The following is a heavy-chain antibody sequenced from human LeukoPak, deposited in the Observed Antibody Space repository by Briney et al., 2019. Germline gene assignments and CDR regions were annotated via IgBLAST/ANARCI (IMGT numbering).Heavy chain of an antibody. Sequence: TLSLTCTVSGGSISSGSYYWSWIRQPAGKGLEWIGRIYTSGSTNYNPSLKSRVTISVDTSKNQFSLKLSSVTAADTAVYYRARGVEDDFWSGYPNWFDPWGQGTLVTVSS. D-gene: IGHD3-3*01. CDR1: GGSISSGSYY. J-gene: IGHJ5*02. V-gene: IGHV4-61*02. CDR2: IYTSGST. CDR3: ARGVEDDFWSGYPNWFDP.